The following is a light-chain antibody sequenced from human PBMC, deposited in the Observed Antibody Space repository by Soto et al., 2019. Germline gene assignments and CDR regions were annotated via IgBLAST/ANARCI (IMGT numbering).Light chain of an antibody. CDR3: QQNKEWPGT. CDR1: QSVSSSY. Sequence: EIVLTQSPGTLSLSPGERATRSCRASQSVSSSYLAWYQQKPGQAPRLLIYGASSRATGIPDRFSGSGSGTDFTLTISRLEPEDFAVYYCQQNKEWPGTFGQGTKVDI. CDR2: GAS. V-gene: IGKV3-20*01. J-gene: IGKJ1*01.